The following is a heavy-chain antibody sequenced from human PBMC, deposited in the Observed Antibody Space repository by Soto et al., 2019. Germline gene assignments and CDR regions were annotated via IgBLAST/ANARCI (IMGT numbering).Heavy chain of an antibody. D-gene: IGHD3-9*01. CDR3: ARWLTQETFDV. J-gene: IGHJ3*01. Sequence: QVQLQESGPGLVKPSETLSLTCIVSGASISSYYWSWIRQPPGKGLEWIGYIYYSGRTNYNPSLKSRASISGDTSKNQFSLTLTSVTAADTAVYYCARWLTQETFDVWGQGTMVTVSS. CDR1: GASISSYY. CDR2: IYYSGRT. V-gene: IGHV4-59*01.